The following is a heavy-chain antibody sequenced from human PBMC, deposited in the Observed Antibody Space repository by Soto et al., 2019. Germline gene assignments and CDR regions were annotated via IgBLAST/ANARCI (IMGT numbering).Heavy chain of an antibody. CDR3: ARGGRSSGLDV. D-gene: IGHD2-15*01. Sequence: QVQLQQSGPGPAKPSETLSLSCTVSGTSISRDYWSWIRQPPGKGLEWIGYIYNTGSTRYNHSLESRVTMSLDTSKTQFSLILTSVTAADTAVYYCARGGRSSGLDVWGQVPTITVAS. CDR1: GTSISRDY. CDR2: IYNTGST. V-gene: IGHV4-59*01. J-gene: IGHJ6*02.